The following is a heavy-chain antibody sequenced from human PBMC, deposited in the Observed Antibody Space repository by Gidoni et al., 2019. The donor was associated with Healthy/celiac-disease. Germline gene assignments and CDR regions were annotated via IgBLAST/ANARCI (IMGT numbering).Heavy chain of an antibody. V-gene: IGHV2-70*11. CDR2: IDWDDDK. CDR1: GFSLSTSGMC. Sequence: ESGPALVKPTQTLTLTCTFSGFSLSTSGMCVSWIRQPPGKALEWLARIDWDDDKYYSTSLKTRLTISKDTSKNQVVLTMTNMDPVDTATYYCARICYDSQYQSAFDIWGQGTMVTVSS. J-gene: IGHJ3*02. D-gene: IGHD3-22*01. CDR3: ARICYDSQYQSAFDI.